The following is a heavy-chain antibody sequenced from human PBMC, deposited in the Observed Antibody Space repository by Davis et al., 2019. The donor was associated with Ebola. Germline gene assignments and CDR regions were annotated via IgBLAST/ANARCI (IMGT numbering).Heavy chain of an antibody. Sequence: SVKVSCKASGYMFTDYYIHWVRQAPGQGLEWMGWINPYSGDTKCTQKFQGRVTMTRDTFITTAYMEMGRLKSDDTAVYYCARHMYRGGWYPTGDSWGQGTLVTVSS. V-gene: IGHV1-2*02. CDR3: ARHMYRGGWYPTGDS. CDR2: INPYSGDT. D-gene: IGHD6-19*01. J-gene: IGHJ4*02. CDR1: GYMFTDYY.